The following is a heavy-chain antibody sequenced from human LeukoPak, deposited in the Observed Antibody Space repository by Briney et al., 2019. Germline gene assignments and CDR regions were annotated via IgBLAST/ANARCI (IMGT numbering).Heavy chain of an antibody. V-gene: IGHV4-34*01. D-gene: IGHD1-26*01. CDR3: ARGLGALNWFDP. CDR1: GGSFSGYY. J-gene: IGHJ5*02. CDR2: INHSGST. Sequence: SETLSLTCAVYGGSFSGYYWSWIRQPPGKGLEWIGEINHSGSTNYNPSLKSRVTISVDTSKNQFSLQLNSVTPEDTAVYYCARGLGALNWFDPWGQGTLVTVSS.